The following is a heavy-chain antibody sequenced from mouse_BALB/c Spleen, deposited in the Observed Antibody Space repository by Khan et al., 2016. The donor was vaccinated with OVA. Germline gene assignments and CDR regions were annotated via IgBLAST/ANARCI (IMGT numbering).Heavy chain of an antibody. CDR3: VRDGAYHRNDGWFAY. CDR1: GYTFTSYT. CDR2: INPSNGYT. V-gene: IGHV1-4*01. J-gene: IGHJ3*01. D-gene: IGHD2-14*01. Sequence: VQLQQSGAELARPGASVKMSCKASGYTFTSYTIHWIKKRPGQGLEWIGYINPSNGYTNYNQKFKDKATLTTDKSSTTAYLQLSSLTSDDSAVXSCVRDGAYHRNDGWFAYWGQGTLVTVSA.